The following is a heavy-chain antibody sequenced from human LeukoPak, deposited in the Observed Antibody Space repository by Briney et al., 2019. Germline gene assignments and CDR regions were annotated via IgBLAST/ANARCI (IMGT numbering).Heavy chain of an antibody. D-gene: IGHD3-22*01. Sequence: PSETLSLTCTVSGGSISSSSYYWGWIRQPPGKGLEWIGSIYYSGSTYYNPSLKSRVTISVDTSKNQFSLKLSSVTAADTAVYYCARGTAYYDSSGYLNPYYFDYWGQGTLVTVSS. V-gene: IGHV4-39*01. J-gene: IGHJ4*02. CDR3: ARGTAYYDSSGYLNPYYFDY. CDR1: GGSISSSSYY. CDR2: IYYSGST.